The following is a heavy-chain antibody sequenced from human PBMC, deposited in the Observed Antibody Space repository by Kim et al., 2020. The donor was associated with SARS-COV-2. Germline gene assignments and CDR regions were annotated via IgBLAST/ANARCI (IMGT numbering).Heavy chain of an antibody. CDR1: GFTFDDYA. CDR2: ISWNSGSI. V-gene: IGHV3-9*01. J-gene: IGHJ2*01. CDR3: AKDTRRMAAAGNFDWYFDL. Sequence: GGSLRLSCAASGFTFDDYAMHWVRQAPGKGLEWVSGISWNSGSIGYADSVKGRFTISRDNAKNSLYLQMNSLRAEDTALYYCAKDTRRMAAAGNFDWYFDLWGRGTLVTVSS. D-gene: IGHD6-13*01.